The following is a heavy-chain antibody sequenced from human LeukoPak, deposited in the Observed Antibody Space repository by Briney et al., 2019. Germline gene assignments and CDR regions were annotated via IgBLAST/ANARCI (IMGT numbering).Heavy chain of an antibody. CDR1: GGTFSSYA. V-gene: IGHV1-69*05. D-gene: IGHD6-13*01. CDR2: IIPIFGTA. CDR3: ARGGYSSSLFDY. Sequence: SVKVSCKPSGGTFSSYAISWVRQAPGQGLEWMGGIIPIFGTANYARKFQGRVTITTDESTSTAYMELSSLRSEDTAVYYCARGGYSSSLFDYWGQGTLVTVSS. J-gene: IGHJ4*02.